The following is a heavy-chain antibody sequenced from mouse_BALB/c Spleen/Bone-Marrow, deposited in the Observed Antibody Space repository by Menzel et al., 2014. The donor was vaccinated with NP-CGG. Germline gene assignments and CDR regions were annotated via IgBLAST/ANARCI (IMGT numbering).Heavy chain of an antibody. J-gene: IGHJ3*01. V-gene: IGHV14-3*02. CDR1: GFNIKDTY. CDR3: ASYYYGSSRFAY. CDR2: IDPANGNT. Sequence: EVQLQESGAELVKPGASVKLSCTASGFNIKDTYMHWVKQRPEQGPEWIGRIDPANGNTKYDPKFQGKATITADTSSSTAYLQLSSLTSEDTAVYYCASYYYGSSRFAYWGQGTLVTVSA. D-gene: IGHD1-1*01.